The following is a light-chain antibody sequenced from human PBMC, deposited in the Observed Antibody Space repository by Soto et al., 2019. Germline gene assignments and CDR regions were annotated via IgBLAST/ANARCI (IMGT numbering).Light chain of an antibody. J-gene: IGKJ1*01. CDR1: QGIISA. V-gene: IGKV1-13*02. CDR3: QQYNSYPWT. CDR2: DAS. Sequence: AIQLTQSPSSLSASVGDRVTITCRSSQGIISALAWYQQKPGKASKLLIYDASSLESGVPSRFSSSGSGTDFTITIRSLQPDDFATYYCQQYNSYPWTFGQGTKV.